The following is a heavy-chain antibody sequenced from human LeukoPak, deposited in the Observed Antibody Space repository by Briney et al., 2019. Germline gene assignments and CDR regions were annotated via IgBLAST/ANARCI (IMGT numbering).Heavy chain of an antibody. D-gene: IGHD6-13*01. J-gene: IGHJ5*02. Sequence: GESLRLSCAASGFTVSSNYMNWVRQAPGKGLEWVSVIYSDGYTYYADSVKGRFTISRDNSKNTLYLQMNSLRAEDTAVYYCARCGIAAAGRFDPWGQGTLVTVS. V-gene: IGHV3-53*01. CDR3: ARCGIAAAGRFDP. CDR1: GFTVSSNY. CDR2: IYSDGYT.